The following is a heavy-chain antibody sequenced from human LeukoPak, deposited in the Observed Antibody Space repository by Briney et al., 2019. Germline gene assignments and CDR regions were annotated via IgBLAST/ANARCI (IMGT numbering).Heavy chain of an antibody. CDR2: IIPILGIA. Sequence: GASVKVSCKASGYTLTSYYMHWVRQAPGQGLEWMGRIIPILGIANYAQKFQGRVTITADKSTSTAYMELSSLRSEDTAVYYCARAGYSYGPLDYWGQGTLVTVSS. V-gene: IGHV1-69*04. CDR1: GYTLTSYY. J-gene: IGHJ4*02. D-gene: IGHD5-18*01. CDR3: ARAGYSYGPLDY.